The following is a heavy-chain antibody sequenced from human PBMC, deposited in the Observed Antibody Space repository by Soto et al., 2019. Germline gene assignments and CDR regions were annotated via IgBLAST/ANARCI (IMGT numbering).Heavy chain of an antibody. Sequence: QVQLQQSGPGLVKPSQTLSLTCAISGDSASSNSDAWNWVRQSPSRGLEWLGRTYYRSKWYSDYAVSVKSRITINPDTSKNQFTLQLNSATSEDTAVYYCARGWGLNYWGQGTLVTVSS. V-gene: IGHV6-1*01. CDR2: TYYRSKWYS. D-gene: IGHD3-16*01. J-gene: IGHJ4*02. CDR3: ARGWGLNY. CDR1: GDSASSNSDA.